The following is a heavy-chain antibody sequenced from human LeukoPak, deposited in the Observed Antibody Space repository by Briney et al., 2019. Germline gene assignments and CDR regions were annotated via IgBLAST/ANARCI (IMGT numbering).Heavy chain of an antibody. V-gene: IGHV1-8*01. CDR3: ARSGGYRPFDY. J-gene: IGHJ4*02. D-gene: IGHD2-15*01. CDR2: MNPNSGNN. CDR1: GYTFTSYD. Sequence: ASVRVSCKASGYTFTSYDINWVRQAPGQGLEWMGWMNPNSGNNGYAQRFQGRVTMTRSTSINTAYMELSNLRSDDTAVYYCARSGGYRPFDYWGQGTLVTVSS.